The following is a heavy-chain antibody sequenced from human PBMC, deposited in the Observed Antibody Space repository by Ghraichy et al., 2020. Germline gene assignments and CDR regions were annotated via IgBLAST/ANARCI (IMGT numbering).Heavy chain of an antibody. CDR2: MNPNSGNT. V-gene: IGHV1-8*01. Sequence: ASVKVSCKASGYTFTSYDINWVRQATGQGLEWMGWMNPNSGNTGYAQKFQGRVTMTRNTSISTAYMELSSLRSEDTAVYYCARDYSSGWFSRYYYYGMDVWGQGTTVTVSS. CDR3: ARDYSSGWFSRYYYYGMDV. J-gene: IGHJ6*02. D-gene: IGHD6-19*01. CDR1: GYTFTSYD.